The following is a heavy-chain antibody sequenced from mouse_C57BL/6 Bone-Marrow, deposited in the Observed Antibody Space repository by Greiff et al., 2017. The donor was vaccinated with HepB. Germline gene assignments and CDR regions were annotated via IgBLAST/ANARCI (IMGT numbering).Heavy chain of an antibody. CDR1: GYTFTSYW. CDR2: IHPNSGST. J-gene: IGHJ4*01. V-gene: IGHV1-64*01. CDR3: ARSFYGNYPMDY. D-gene: IGHD2-10*01. Sequence: QVQLQQPGAELVKPGASVKLSCKASGYTFTSYWMHWVKQRPGQGLEWIGMIHPNSGSTNYNEKFKSKATLTVDKSSSTAYMQLSSLTSEDSAVYYCARSFYGNYPMDYWGQGTSVTVSS.